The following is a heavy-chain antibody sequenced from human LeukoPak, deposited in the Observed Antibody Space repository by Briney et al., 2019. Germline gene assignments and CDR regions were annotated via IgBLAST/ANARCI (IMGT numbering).Heavy chain of an antibody. CDR2: IYYSGST. CDR1: GASIRSSY. Sequence: SETLSLTCTVSGASIRSSYWSWLRQPPGKGLEWIGNIYYSGSTNYNPSLKSRVTISVDTSKNQFSLKLNSVTAADTAVYYCATQRGNSGNYLNWFDPWGQGTLVTVSS. V-gene: IGHV4-59*01. J-gene: IGHJ5*02. CDR3: ATQRGNSGNYLNWFDP. D-gene: IGHD1-26*01.